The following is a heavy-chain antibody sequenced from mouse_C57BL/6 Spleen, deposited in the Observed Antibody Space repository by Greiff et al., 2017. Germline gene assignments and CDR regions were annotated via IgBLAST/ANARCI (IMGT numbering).Heavy chain of an antibody. J-gene: IGHJ2*01. D-gene: IGHD1-1*01. CDR2: IDPEDGET. V-gene: IGHV14-2*01. CDR3: ARSGTTVGDFDY. Sequence: VQLQQSGAELVKPGASVKLSCTASGFNIKDYYMHWVKQRTEQGLEWIGRIDPEDGETKYATKFQGKATITADTSSNTAYLQLSSLTSEDTAVYYCARSGTTVGDFDYWGQGTTLTVSS. CDR1: GFNIKDYY.